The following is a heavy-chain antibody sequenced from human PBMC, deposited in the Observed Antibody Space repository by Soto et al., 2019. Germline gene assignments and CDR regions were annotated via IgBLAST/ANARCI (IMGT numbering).Heavy chain of an antibody. D-gene: IGHD2-21*02. CDR1: GGSFSGYY. CDR2: INHSGTI. V-gene: IGHV4-34*01. CDR3: ARADRTLVTSYSLDV. Sequence: PSETLSLTCAVYGGSFSGYYWTWIRQPPGKGLEWIGEINHSGTINFNPSLKSRLTISLDTSKKHFSLKLSSVTDADTAAYYCARADRTLVTSYSLDVWGQGTTVTSP. J-gene: IGHJ6*02.